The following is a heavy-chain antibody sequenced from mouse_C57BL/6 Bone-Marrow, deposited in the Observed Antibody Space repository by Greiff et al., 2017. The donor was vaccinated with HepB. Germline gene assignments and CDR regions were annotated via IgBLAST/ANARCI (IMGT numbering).Heavy chain of an antibody. CDR1: GFTFSSYA. CDR2: ISDGGSYT. J-gene: IGHJ3*01. Sequence: EVNLVESGGGLVKPGGSLKLSCAASGFTFSSYAMSWVRQTPEKRLEWVATISDGGSYTYYPDNVKGRFTISRDNAKNNLYLQMSHLKSEDTAMYYCARAPFYYDYDPGFAYWGQGTLVTVSA. V-gene: IGHV5-4*03. CDR3: ARAPFYYDYDPGFAY. D-gene: IGHD2-4*01.